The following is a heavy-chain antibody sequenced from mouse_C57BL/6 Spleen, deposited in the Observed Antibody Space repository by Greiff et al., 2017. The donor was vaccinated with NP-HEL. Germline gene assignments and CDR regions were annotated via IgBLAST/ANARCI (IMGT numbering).Heavy chain of an antibody. V-gene: IGHV5-17*01. CDR1: GFTFSDYG. CDR2: ISSGSSTI. CDR3: ARTYGNFYAMDY. J-gene: IGHJ4*01. Sequence: EVNVVESGGGLVKPGGSLKLSCAASGFTFSDYGMHWVRQAPEKGLEWVAYISSGSSTIYYADTVKGRFTISRDNAKNPLFLQMTSLRSEDTAMYYCARTYGNFYAMDYWGQGTSVTVSS. D-gene: IGHD2-1*01.